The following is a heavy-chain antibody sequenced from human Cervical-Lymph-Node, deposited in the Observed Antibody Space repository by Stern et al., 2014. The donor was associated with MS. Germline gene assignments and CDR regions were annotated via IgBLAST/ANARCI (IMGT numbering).Heavy chain of an antibody. CDR2: SNHPGSA. CDR1: GDSISNDNW. Sequence: QVQLQESGPGLVRPSGTLSLTCAVSGDSISNDNWWSWVRQPPGEGLECIGESNHPGSANYAPSRKSRVTISVANPKNQFSLRLTSMTAADTAVYYCARDQGFQLMNSWGQGTLVIVSS. V-gene: IGHV4-4*02. D-gene: IGHD2-2*01. CDR3: ARDQGFQLMNS. J-gene: IGHJ4*02.